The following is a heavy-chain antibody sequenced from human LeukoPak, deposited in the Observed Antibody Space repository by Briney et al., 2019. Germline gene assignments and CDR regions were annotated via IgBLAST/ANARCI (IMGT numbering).Heavy chain of an antibody. CDR1: GGSISSSSYY. Sequence: SETLSLTCTVSGGSISSSSYYWGWIRQPPGKGLEWIGSIYYSGSTYYNPSLKSRVTISVDTSKNQFSLKLSSVTAADTAVYYCAGGNIVVVSAAITSSWFDPWGQGTLVTVSS. CDR2: IYYSGST. J-gene: IGHJ5*02. CDR3: AGGNIVVVSAAITSSWFDP. D-gene: IGHD2-2*02. V-gene: IGHV4-39*07.